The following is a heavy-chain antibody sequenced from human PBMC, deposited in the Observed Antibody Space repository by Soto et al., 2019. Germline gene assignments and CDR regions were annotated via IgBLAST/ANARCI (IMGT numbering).Heavy chain of an antibody. D-gene: IGHD4-17*01. CDR2: IYYSGST. CDR1: GGSISSYY. V-gene: IGHV4-59*01. CDR3: AREEHDYGDYDAIEYFQH. J-gene: IGHJ1*01. Sequence: SETLSLTCTVSGGSISSYYWSWIRQPPGKGLEWIGYIYYSGSTNYNPSLKSRVTISVDTSKNQFSLKLSSVTAADTAVYYCAREEHDYGDYDAIEYFQHWGQGTLVTVSS.